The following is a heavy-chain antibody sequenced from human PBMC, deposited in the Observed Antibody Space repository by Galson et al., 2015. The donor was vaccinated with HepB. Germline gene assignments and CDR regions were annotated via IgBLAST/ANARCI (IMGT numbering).Heavy chain of an antibody. CDR2: IKSKTDGGTT. V-gene: IGHV3-15*01. D-gene: IGHD3-22*01. Sequence: SLRLSCAASGFTFSNAWMSWVRQAPGKGLEWVGRIKSKTDGGTTDYAAPVKGRFTISRDDSKNTLYLQMNSLKTEDTAVYYCTTLLNYYDSSGYYYVWWAYQNHFDYWGQGTLVTVSS. CDR1: GFTFSNAW. CDR3: TTLLNYYDSSGYYYVWWAYQNHFDY. J-gene: IGHJ4*02.